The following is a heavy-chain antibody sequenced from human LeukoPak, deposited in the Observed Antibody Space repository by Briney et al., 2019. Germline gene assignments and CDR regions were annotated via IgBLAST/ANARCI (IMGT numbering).Heavy chain of an antibody. D-gene: IGHD5-12*01. CDR3: VRDGYNYFGY. CDR2: ITHSGST. J-gene: IGHJ4*02. CDR1: GGSFSGYY. Sequence: PSETLSLTCAVYGGSFSGYYWSWIRQPPGKGLEWIGDITHSGSTNYNPSLKSRVTISVDTSKNQFSLKLSSVTAADTAVYYCVRDGYNYFGYWGQGTLVTVSS. V-gene: IGHV4-34*01.